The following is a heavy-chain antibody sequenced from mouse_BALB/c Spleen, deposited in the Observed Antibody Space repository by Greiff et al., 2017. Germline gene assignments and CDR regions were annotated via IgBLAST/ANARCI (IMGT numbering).Heavy chain of an antibody. V-gene: IGHV2-9*02. CDR1: GFSLTSYG. Sequence: VQRVESGPGLVAPSQSLSITCTVSGFSLTSYGVHWVRQPPGKGLEWLGVIWAGGSTNYNSALMSRLSISKDNSKSQVFLKMNSLQTDDTAMYYCATRNSLLRLVYAMDYWGQGTSVTVSS. CDR2: IWAGGST. J-gene: IGHJ4*01. CDR3: ATRNSLLRLVYAMDY. D-gene: IGHD1-2*01.